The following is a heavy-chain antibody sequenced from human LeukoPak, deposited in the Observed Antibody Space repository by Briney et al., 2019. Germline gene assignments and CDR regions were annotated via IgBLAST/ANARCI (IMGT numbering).Heavy chain of an antibody. CDR2: IYYSGST. Sequence: SETLSLTCTVSGGSISSSSYYWGWIRQPPGKGLEWIGSIYYSGSTYYNPSLKSRVTISVDTSKSQFSLKLSSVTAADTAVYYCATQAYYYYYYMDVWGKGTTVTVSS. CDR3: ATQAYYYYYYMDV. CDR1: GGSISSSSYY. J-gene: IGHJ6*03. V-gene: IGHV4-39*01.